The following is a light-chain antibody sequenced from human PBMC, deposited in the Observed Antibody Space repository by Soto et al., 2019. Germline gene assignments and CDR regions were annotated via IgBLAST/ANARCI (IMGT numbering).Light chain of an antibody. CDR3: QQYGSSPIT. Sequence: EIVLKQSPGTLSVSPGERVTLSCRASQDVISSYLAWYQQRRGQAPRLLIYGSSSRATGIPDRFSGSGSGTDFTLTISRLEPEDFAVYYCQQYGSSPITFGQGTRLEIK. CDR1: QDVISSY. J-gene: IGKJ5*01. CDR2: GSS. V-gene: IGKV3-20*01.